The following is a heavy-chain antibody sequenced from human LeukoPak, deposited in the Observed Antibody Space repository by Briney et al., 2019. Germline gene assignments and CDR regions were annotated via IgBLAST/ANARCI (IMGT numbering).Heavy chain of an antibody. V-gene: IGHV1-2*06. D-gene: IGHD3-22*01. J-gene: IGHJ3*02. CDR2: INPNSGGT. Sequence: ASVKVSCKASGYTFTGYYMHWVRQAPGQGLEWMGRINPNSGGTNYAQKFQGRVTMTRDTSISTAYMELSRLRSDDTAVYYCAREATYYYDSSGQVAFDIWGQGTMVTVSS. CDR3: AREATYYYDSSGQVAFDI. CDR1: GYTFTGYY.